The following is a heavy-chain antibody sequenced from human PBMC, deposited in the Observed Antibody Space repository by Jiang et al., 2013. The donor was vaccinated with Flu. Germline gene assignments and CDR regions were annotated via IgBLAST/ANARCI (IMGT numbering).Heavy chain of an antibody. CDR2: IYSGDSDT. V-gene: IGHV5-51*01. CDR3: AISTSGWPHDAFDI. D-gene: IGHD6-19*01. J-gene: IGHJ3*02. Sequence: EWMGIIYSGDSDTRYSPSFQGQVSISADNSISTAYLQWSSLKASDTAMYYCAISTSGWPHDAFDIWGQGTMVTVSS.